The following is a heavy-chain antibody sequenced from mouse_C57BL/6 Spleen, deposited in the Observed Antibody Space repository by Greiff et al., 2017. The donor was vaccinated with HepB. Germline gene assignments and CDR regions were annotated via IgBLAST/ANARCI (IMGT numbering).Heavy chain of an antibody. CDR3: ASRYGNYGGDCY. CDR1: GYTFTSYW. D-gene: IGHD2-1*01. V-gene: IGHV1-55*01. Sequence: QVQLQQPGAELVKPGASVKMSCKASGYTFTSYWITWVKQRPGQGLEWIGDIYPGSGRTNYNEKFKSKATLTVDTSSSTAYMQLSSLTSEDSAVYFFASRYGNYGGDCYWGQGTTLTVSS. J-gene: IGHJ2*01. CDR2: IYPGSGRT.